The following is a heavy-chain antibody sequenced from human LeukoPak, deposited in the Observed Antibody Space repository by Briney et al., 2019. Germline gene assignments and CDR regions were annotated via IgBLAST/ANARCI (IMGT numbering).Heavy chain of an antibody. CDR3: ARGGVVVPAAIGYYYYGMDV. Sequence: GASVRVSCTASGYTFTGYYMHWVRQAPGQGLEWMGWINPNSGGTNYAQKLQGRVTMTRDTSISTAYMELSRLRSDDTAVYYCARGGVVVPAAIGYYYYGMDVWGQGTTVTVSS. D-gene: IGHD2-2*01. CDR2: INPNSGGT. CDR1: GYTFTGYY. V-gene: IGHV1-2*02. J-gene: IGHJ6*02.